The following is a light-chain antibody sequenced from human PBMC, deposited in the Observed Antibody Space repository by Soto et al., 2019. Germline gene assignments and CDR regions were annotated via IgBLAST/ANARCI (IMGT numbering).Light chain of an antibody. CDR2: DTS. V-gene: IGKV3-11*01. CDR1: QSVISN. Sequence: EIFVTQSPAILSVSPGESFTLACRSSQSVISNLAWYQQKPGQAPRLLIYDTSYRATGIPARFSGSGSGADFTLTISSLEPEDFAVYYCQQRSNWPWTFGQGTKVDI. CDR3: QQRSNWPWT. J-gene: IGKJ1*01.